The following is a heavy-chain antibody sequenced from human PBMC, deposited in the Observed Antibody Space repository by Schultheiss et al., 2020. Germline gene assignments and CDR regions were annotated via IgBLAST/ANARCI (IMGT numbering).Heavy chain of an antibody. J-gene: IGHJ5*02. D-gene: IGHD3-10*01. CDR3: ARASMVRGVLNWFDP. CDR1: GGSVSSGYY. Sequence: SETLSLTCAVSGGSVSSGYYWGWIRQPPGKGLEWIGRIHYSGSTYYNPSLKSRVTISVDTSKNQFSLKLSSVTAADTAVYYCARASMVRGVLNWFDPWGQGTLVTVSS. V-gene: IGHV4-38-2*01. CDR2: IHYSGST.